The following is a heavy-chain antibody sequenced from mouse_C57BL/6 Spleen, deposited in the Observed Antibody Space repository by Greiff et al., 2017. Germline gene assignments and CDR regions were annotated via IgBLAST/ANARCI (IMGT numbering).Heavy chain of an antibody. CDR2: IRNKANGYTT. D-gene: IGHD1-1*01. CDR3: ARYILYGSSFYYAMDY. V-gene: IGHV7-3*01. J-gene: IGHJ4*01. Sequence: EVQLVESGGGLVQPGGSLSLSCAASGFTFTDYYMSWVRQPPGKALEWLGFIRNKANGYTTEYSASVKGRFTISRDNSQSILYLQMNALRAEDSATYYCARYILYGSSFYYAMDYGVQETSVTVSS. CDR1: GFTFTDYY.